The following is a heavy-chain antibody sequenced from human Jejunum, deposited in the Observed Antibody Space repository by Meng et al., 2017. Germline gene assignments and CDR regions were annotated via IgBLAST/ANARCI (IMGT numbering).Heavy chain of an antibody. V-gene: IGHV4-38-2*02. CDR3: ARGDRTRTTP. CDR1: GYSISRGYY. Sequence: SETLSLTCTVSGYSISRGYYWVWIRRAPGEGLAWIGHIYQNGNTYYNPSLRSRVAISVDTSKNEFSLSLTSVTAADAAVYYCARGDRTRTTPWGQGTLVTVS. J-gene: IGHJ5*02. CDR2: IYQNGNT. D-gene: IGHD2-2*01.